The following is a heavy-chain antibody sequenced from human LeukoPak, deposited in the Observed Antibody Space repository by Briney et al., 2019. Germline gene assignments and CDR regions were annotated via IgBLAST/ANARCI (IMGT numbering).Heavy chain of an antibody. CDR1: GFTFSDYY. J-gene: IGHJ4*02. Sequence: GGSLRLSCAASGFTFSDYYMSWIRQAPGEGLEWVSYISSSSSYTNYADSVKGRFTVSRDNAKNSLYLQMNSLRAEDTAVYYCARAKRYSYVDYWGQGTLVTVSS. V-gene: IGHV3-11*05. D-gene: IGHD5-18*01. CDR2: ISSSSSYT. CDR3: ARAKRYSYVDY.